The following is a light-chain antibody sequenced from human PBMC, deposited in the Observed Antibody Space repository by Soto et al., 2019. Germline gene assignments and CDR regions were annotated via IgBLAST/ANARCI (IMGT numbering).Light chain of an antibody. CDR3: GSYTSRSTLV. V-gene: IGLV2-14*01. Sequence: QSALTQPASVSGSPGQSITISCTGTRSDVGGYNYVSWYQQHPGKAPKLMIYEVSNRPSGVSNRFSGSKSGNTASLTISGLHAEDEADYYCGSYTSRSTLVFGGGTKLTVL. CDR1: RSDVGGYNY. CDR2: EVS. J-gene: IGLJ2*01.